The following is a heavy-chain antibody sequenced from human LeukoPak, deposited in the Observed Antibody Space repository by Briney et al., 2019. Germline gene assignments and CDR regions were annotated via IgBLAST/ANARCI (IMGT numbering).Heavy chain of an antibody. V-gene: IGHV1-46*01. D-gene: IGHD1-1*01. CDR3: ARDHGKRDAFDI. Sequence: ASVKVSCKASGYTFTSYYMHWVRQAPGQGLEWMGIINPSGGSTSYAQKFQGRVTITADKSTSTAYMELSSLRSEDTAVYYCARDHGKRDAFDIWGQGTMVTVSS. CDR2: INPSGGST. J-gene: IGHJ3*02. CDR1: GYTFTSYY.